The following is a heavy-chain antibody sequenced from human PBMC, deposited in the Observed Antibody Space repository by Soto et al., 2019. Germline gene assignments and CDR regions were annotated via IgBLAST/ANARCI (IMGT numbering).Heavy chain of an antibody. CDR1: GYTLTELS. V-gene: IGHV1-24*01. CDR3: ATDLFYDFAHVGLFGMDV. D-gene: IGHD3-3*01. Sequence: GASVKVSCKVSGYTLTELSMHWVRQAPGKGLEWMGGFDPEDGETIYAQKFQGRVTMTEDTSTDTAYMELSSLRSEDTAVYYCATDLFYDFAHVGLFGMDVWGQGTTVTVSS. CDR2: FDPEDGET. J-gene: IGHJ6*02.